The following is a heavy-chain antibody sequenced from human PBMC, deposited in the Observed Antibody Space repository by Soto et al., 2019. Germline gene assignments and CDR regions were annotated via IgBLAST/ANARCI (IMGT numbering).Heavy chain of an antibody. CDR2: ISAYNGNT. CDR3: ARYQASSIAALGAFDI. V-gene: IGHV1-18*01. D-gene: IGHD6-6*01. CDR1: GYTFTSYG. J-gene: IGHJ3*02. Sequence: ASVKVSCKASGYTFTSYGISWVRQAPGQGLEWMGWISAYNGNTNYAQKLQGRVTMTTDTSTSTAYMELRSLRSDDTAVYYCARYQASSIAALGAFDIWGQGKMVTVSS.